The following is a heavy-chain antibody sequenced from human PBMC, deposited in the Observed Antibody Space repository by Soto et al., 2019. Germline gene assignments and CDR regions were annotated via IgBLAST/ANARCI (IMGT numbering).Heavy chain of an antibody. CDR2: ISTSGTT. Sequence: PSETLSLTCSVSGASICSYFWTWIRQPAGKGLDWIGRISTSGTTNYNPSLKSRVTMSVDTSKNSFSLNLSSVTAADTAVYYCAREAGPDRWFDPWGQGTLVTASS. V-gene: IGHV4-4*07. CDR3: AREAGPDRWFDP. CDR1: GASICSYF. D-gene: IGHD6-19*01. J-gene: IGHJ5*02.